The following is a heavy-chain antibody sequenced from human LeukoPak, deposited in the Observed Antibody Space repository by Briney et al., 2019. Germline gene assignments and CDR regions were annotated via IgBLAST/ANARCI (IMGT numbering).Heavy chain of an antibody. CDR3: ARVIRCGGDCSAGSDAFDI. Sequence: SETLSLTCTVSGGSISSYYWNWIRHPPRKGLEWIGYIYYSGSTNYNPSLKSRVTISVDTSKNQFSLKLSSVTAADTAVYYCARVIRCGGDCSAGSDAFDIWGQGTMVTVS. V-gene: IGHV4-59*01. D-gene: IGHD2-21*02. CDR1: GGSISSYY. CDR2: IYYSGST. J-gene: IGHJ3*02.